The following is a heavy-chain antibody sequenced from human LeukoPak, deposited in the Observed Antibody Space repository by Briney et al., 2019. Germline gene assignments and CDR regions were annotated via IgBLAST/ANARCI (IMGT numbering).Heavy chain of an antibody. D-gene: IGHD5-24*01. CDR1: GGSFSGYY. J-gene: IGHJ4*02. CDR3: ARNKRGRDGYNPSDY. V-gene: IGHV4-34*01. Sequence: SETLSLTCAVYGGSFSGYYWSWIRQPPGKGLEWIGEINHSGSTNYNSSLKSRVTISVDTSKNQFSLKPSSVTAADTAVYYCARNKRGRDGYNPSDYWGQGTLVTVSS. CDR2: INHSGST.